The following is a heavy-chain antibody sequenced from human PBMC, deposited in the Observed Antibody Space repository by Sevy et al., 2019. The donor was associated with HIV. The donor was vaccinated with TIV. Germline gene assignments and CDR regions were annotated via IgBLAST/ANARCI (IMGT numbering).Heavy chain of an antibody. D-gene: IGHD1-7*01. CDR3: AITGTSGRDAFDI. J-gene: IGHJ3*02. Sequence: ASVKVSCKASGGTFSSYAISWVRQAPGQGLEWMGGIIPIFGTANYAQKFQGRVTITADKSTSTAYMELSSLRSEDTAVYYCAITGTSGRDAFDIWGQGTMDTVSS. V-gene: IGHV1-69*06. CDR1: GGTFSSYA. CDR2: IIPIFGTA.